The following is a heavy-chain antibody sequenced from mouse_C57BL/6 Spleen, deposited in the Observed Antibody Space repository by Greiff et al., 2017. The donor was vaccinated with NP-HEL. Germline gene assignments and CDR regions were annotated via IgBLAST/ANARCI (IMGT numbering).Heavy chain of an antibody. J-gene: IGHJ2*01. CDR3: ARELRRFDY. CDR2: IDPSDSYT. Sequence: VQLQQPGAELVMPGASVKLSCKASGYTFTSYWMHWVKQRPGQGLEWIGEIDPSDSYTNYNQKFKGKSTLTVDKSSSTAYMQLSSLTSEDSAVYYCARELRRFDYWGQGTTLTVSS. D-gene: IGHD3-2*02. V-gene: IGHV1-69*01. CDR1: GYTFTSYW.